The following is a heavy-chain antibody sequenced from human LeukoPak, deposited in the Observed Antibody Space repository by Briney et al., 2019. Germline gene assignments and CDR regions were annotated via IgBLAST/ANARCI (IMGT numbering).Heavy chain of an antibody. CDR1: GGSISSGSYY. CDR3: ARVWFGESNHFDY. J-gene: IGHJ4*02. Sequence: PSQTLSLTCTVSGGSISSGSYYWSWIRQPAGKGLEWIGRIYTSGSTNYNPSLKSRVTISVDTSKNQFSLKLSSVTAADTAVYYCARVWFGESNHFDYWGQGTLVTVSS. V-gene: IGHV4-61*02. D-gene: IGHD3-10*01. CDR2: IYTSGST.